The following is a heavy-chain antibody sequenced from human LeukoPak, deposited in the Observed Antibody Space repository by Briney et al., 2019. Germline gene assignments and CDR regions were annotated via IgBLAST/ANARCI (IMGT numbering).Heavy chain of an antibody. D-gene: IGHD5-18*01. CDR2: IYYSGTT. Sequence: PSETLSLTCTVSGGSISSSSYYWGWIRQPPGKGLEWIGSIYYSGTTHYSPSPESRVTISVDTSKNQFSLKLASVTAADTAIYYCAKGAGGFSYYNWFDPWGQGTLVTVSS. V-gene: IGHV4-39*07. J-gene: IGHJ5*02. CDR3: AKGAGGFSYYNWFDP. CDR1: GGSISSSSYY.